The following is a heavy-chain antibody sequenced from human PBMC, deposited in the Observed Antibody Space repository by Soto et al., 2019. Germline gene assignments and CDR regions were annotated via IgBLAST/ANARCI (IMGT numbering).Heavy chain of an antibody. CDR1: GITFNNFA. J-gene: IGHJ4*02. Sequence: EVQLLESGGGLVQPGGSLRLSCAASGITFNNFAMSWVRQAPGKGLEWVSVVCGSGNTTYYADSVKGRFTISRDNSKNTLYLQMNSLRAEDTAVYYCAKGASASCYSVFDCWGQGTLVTVSS. D-gene: IGHD2-15*01. V-gene: IGHV3-23*01. CDR2: VCGSGNTT. CDR3: AKGASASCYSVFDC.